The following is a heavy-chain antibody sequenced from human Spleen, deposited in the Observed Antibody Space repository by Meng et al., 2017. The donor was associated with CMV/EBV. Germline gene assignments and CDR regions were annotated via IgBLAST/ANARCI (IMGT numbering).Heavy chain of an antibody. CDR2: IYYSGST. Sequence: SWIRQPPGKGLEWIGYIYYSGSTYYNPSLKSRVTISVDTSKSQFSLKLSSVTAADTAVYYCARADTAMPNRHYYYGMDVWGQGTTVTVSS. J-gene: IGHJ6*02. V-gene: IGHV4-30-4*08. D-gene: IGHD5-18*01. CDR3: ARADTAMPNRHYYYGMDV.